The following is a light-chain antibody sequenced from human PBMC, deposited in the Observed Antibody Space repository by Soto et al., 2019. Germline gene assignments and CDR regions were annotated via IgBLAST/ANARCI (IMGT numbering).Light chain of an antibody. V-gene: IGLV2-14*01. J-gene: IGLJ3*02. CDR3: NSYTSSSTRVV. Sequence: QSALTQPASVSGSPGQSITISCTGTSSDVGGYNYVSWYQQHPGKAPKLMIYEVSNRPSGVSNRFSASKSGNTASLTISGLQAEDEADYFCNSYTSSSTRVVFGGGTKLTVL. CDR1: SSDVGGYNY. CDR2: EVS.